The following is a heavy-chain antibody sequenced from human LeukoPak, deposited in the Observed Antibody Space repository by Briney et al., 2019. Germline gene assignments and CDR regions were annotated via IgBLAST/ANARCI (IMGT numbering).Heavy chain of an antibody. J-gene: IGHJ3*02. CDR1: GFTFSSYW. V-gene: IGHV3-7*03. D-gene: IGHD2-15*01. Sequence: GGSLRLSCAASGFTFSSYWMSWVRQAPGKGLEWVANIKQDGSEKYYVDSVKGRFTISRDNAKSSLYLQMNSLRAEDTALYYCARPRFYCSGGSCYSDAFDIWGQGTMVTVSS. CDR2: IKQDGSEK. CDR3: ARPRFYCSGGSCYSDAFDI.